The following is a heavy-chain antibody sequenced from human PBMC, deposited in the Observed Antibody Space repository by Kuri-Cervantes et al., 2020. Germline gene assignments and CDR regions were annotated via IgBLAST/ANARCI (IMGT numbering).Heavy chain of an antibody. CDR1: GGSFSGYY. D-gene: IGHD5-18*01. Sequence: SQTLSLTCAVYGGSFSGYYWSWIRQPPGKGLDWIGKINHSGSTNYNPSLKSRVTISVDTSKNQFSLKLSSVTAADTAVYYCATQYNEGYSYGSYYYYYYYMDVWGKGTTVTVSS. CDR3: ATQYNEGYSYGSYYYYYYYMDV. V-gene: IGHV4-34*01. CDR2: INHSGST. J-gene: IGHJ6*03.